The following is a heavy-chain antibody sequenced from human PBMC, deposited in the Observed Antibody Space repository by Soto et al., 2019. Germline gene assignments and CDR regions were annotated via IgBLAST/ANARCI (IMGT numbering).Heavy chain of an antibody. Sequence: GGSLRLSCAASGFTFSSYAMSWVRQAPGKGLEWVSAISGSGGSTYYADSVKGRFTISRDNSKNTLYLQMNSLRAEDTAVYYCAKDLVPFCSGGSCYAFDIWGQGTMVT. CDR2: ISGSGGST. CDR1: GFTFSSYA. J-gene: IGHJ3*02. CDR3: AKDLVPFCSGGSCYAFDI. V-gene: IGHV3-23*01. D-gene: IGHD2-15*01.